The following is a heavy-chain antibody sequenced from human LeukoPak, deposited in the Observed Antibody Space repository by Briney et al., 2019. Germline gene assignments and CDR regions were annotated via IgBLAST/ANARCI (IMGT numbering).Heavy chain of an antibody. Sequence: ASVKVSCKASGYTFTSYAMHWVRQAPGQRLECMGWISVGNGNTEYSQKFQGRVTITRDTSASTVYMELSSLRSEDTAAYYCARDGSSWSFDYWGQGTLVTVSS. D-gene: IGHD6-13*01. CDR3: ARDGSSWSFDY. CDR2: ISVGNGNT. J-gene: IGHJ4*02. CDR1: GYTFTSYA. V-gene: IGHV1-3*01.